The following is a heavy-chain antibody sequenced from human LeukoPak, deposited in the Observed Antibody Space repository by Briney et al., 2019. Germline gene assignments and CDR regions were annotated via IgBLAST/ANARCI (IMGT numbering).Heavy chain of an antibody. Sequence: SETLSLTCAVYGGSFSGYYWSWIRQPPGKGLEWIGEINHSGSTNYNPSLKSRVTISVDTSKNQFSLKLSSVTAADTAVYYCATRMGIVAAGPLDVWGQGTTVTVSS. V-gene: IGHV4-34*01. D-gene: IGHD6-13*01. J-gene: IGHJ6*02. CDR3: ATRMGIVAAGPLDV. CDR1: GGSFSGYY. CDR2: INHSGST.